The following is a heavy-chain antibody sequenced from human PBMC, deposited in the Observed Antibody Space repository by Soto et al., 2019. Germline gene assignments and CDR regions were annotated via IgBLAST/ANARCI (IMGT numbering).Heavy chain of an antibody. Sequence: SETLSLTFTVCGSSISGYYWSWIRQPPVKGLEWIGYIYSSGSTNYNPSLQSRVTIAVDTSKNQFSLKLSSVTAADTAVYYCARLACSTTRCFTYLDFWGQGALVTVSS. CDR3: ARLACSTTRCFTYLDF. D-gene: IGHD2-2*01. V-gene: IGHV4-59*08. J-gene: IGHJ4*02. CDR2: IYSSGST. CDR1: GSSISGYY.